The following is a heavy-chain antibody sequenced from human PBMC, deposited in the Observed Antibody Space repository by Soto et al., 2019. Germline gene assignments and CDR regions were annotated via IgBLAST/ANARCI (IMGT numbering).Heavy chain of an antibody. CDR1: GGSISSYY. Sequence: ETLSLTCTVSGGSISSYYWSWIRQPPGKGLEWIGYIYYSGSTNYNPSLKSRVTISVDTSKNQFSLKLSSVTAADTAVYYCAREGSSWSNWFDPWGQGTLVTVSS. CDR2: IYYSGST. D-gene: IGHD6-13*01. V-gene: IGHV4-59*01. J-gene: IGHJ5*02. CDR3: AREGSSWSNWFDP.